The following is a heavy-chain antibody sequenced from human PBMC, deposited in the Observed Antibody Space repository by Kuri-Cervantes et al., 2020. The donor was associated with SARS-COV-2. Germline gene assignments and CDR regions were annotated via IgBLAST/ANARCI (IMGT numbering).Heavy chain of an antibody. CDR1: GGSINNYY. CDR3: ARVGVRSYGVLDY. V-gene: IGHV4-59*01. D-gene: IGHD5-18*01. Sequence: SETLSLTCTVSGGSINNYYLSWIRQPPGKGLEWIGYIYDSANTNYNTSLRSRVTMSVDTSKNQVSLKLTSVTAADTAVYFCARVGVRSYGVLDYWGQGTLVTVSS. J-gene: IGHJ4*02. CDR2: IYDSANT.